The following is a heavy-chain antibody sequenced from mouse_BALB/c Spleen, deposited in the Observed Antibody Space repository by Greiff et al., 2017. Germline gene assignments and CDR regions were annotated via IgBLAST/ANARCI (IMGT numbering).Heavy chain of an antibody. D-gene: IGHD2-4*01. V-gene: IGHV5-9-4*01. CDR1: GFTFSSYA. J-gene: IGHJ3*01. Sequence: EVMLVESGGGLVKPGGSLKLSCAASGFTFSSYAMSWVRQSPEKRLEWVAEISSGGSYTYYPDTVTGRFTISRDNAKNTLYLEMSSLRSEDTAMYYCAREEDDYDVNFAVWGEETLVTVSA. CDR2: ISSGGSYT. CDR3: AREEDDYDVNFAV.